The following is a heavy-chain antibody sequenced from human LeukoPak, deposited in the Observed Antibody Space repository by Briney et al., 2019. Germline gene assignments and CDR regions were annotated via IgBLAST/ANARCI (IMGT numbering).Heavy chain of an antibody. CDR2: IRGSGGST. Sequence: GGSLRLSCAASGFTFSSYAMSWVRQAPGKGLEWVSAIRGSGGSTYYADSVKGRFTISRDNSKNTLYLQMNSLRAEDTAVYYCARDPSYSENLDYWGQGTLVTVSS. CDR1: GFTFSSYA. CDR3: ARDPSYSENLDY. D-gene: IGHD1-26*01. J-gene: IGHJ4*02. V-gene: IGHV3-23*01.